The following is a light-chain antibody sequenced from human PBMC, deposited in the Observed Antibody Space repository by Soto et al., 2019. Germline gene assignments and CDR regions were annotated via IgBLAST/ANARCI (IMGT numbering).Light chain of an antibody. CDR2: EVS. CDR3: SAHRSTPLVV. J-gene: IGLJ2*01. Sequence: QSALTQPASVSGSPGQSITISCTGTSSDVGSYNYISWYQQHPGKAPKLMIYEVSNRPSGVSNRFSGSKSANTASLTISGLQAEDEADYYCSAHRSTPLVVFGGGTKLTVL. V-gene: IGLV2-14*01. CDR1: SSDVGSYNY.